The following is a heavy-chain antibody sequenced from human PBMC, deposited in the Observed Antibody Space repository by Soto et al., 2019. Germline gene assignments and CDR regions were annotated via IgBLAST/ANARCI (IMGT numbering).Heavy chain of an antibody. CDR2: IMQDGSEK. D-gene: IGHD3-16*02. CDR1: GFTFSSYW. V-gene: IGHV3-7*01. J-gene: IGHJ4*02. CDR3: ARGSSSLGDLSFFAY. Sequence: PGGSLRLSCAASGFTFSSYWMSWVRQAPGKGLEWVANIMQDGSEKYYVDSVKGRFTISRDNAKNSLYLQMNSLRAEDTAVYYCARGSSSLGDLSFFAYWGQGTLVTVSS.